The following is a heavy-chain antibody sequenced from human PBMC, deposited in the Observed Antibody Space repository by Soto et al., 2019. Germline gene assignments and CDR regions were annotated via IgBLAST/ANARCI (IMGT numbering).Heavy chain of an antibody. CDR1: GDSITRSNFY. J-gene: IGHJ5*02. V-gene: IGHV4-39*01. Sequence: SETLSLTCTVSGDSITRSNFYWGWIRQPPGKGLEWIGSIYYSGSTYYNPSLKSRVTISVDTSKNQFSLKLSSVTAADTAVYYCARSRYSGSYGFLRRVYNWFDPWGQGTLVTVSS. D-gene: IGHD1-26*01. CDR3: ARSRYSGSYGFLRRVYNWFDP. CDR2: IYYSGST.